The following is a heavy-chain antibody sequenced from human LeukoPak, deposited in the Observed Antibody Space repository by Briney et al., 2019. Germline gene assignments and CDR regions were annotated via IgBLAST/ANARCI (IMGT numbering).Heavy chain of an antibody. D-gene: IGHD4-11*01. CDR1: GYTFTSYD. Sequence: ASVKVSCKASGYTFTSYDINWVRQATGQGLEWMGWRNPNSGNTGYAQKFQGRGTMTRNTSISTASMELSSLRSADTAVYYCARGVGVAVTTANDYWGQGTLVTVSS. J-gene: IGHJ4*02. V-gene: IGHV1-8*01. CDR2: RNPNSGNT. CDR3: ARGVGVAVTTANDY.